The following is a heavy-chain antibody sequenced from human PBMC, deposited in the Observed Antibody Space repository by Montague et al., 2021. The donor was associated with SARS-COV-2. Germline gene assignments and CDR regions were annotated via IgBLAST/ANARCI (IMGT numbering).Heavy chain of an antibody. V-gene: IGHV3-20*04. J-gene: IGHJ4*02. CDR2: ITRHGDTT. CDR1: TFTFDDYG. D-gene: IGHD3-3*01. CDR3: ARGFNFGPFDC. Sequence: SLRLSCAASTFTFDDYGMSWVHQVPGKGLEWVSGITRHGDTTGYADSAKGRFIISRDNAKKSLYLEMNSLRSDDTAFYYCARGFNFGPFDCWGRGTLVTVSS.